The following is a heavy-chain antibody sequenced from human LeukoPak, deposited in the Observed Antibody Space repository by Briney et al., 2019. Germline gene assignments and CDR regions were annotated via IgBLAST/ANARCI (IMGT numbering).Heavy chain of an antibody. D-gene: IGHD4-17*01. CDR1: GYTFSSYA. CDR2: INTNTGNP. J-gene: IGHJ4*02. Sequence: ASVKVSCKTSGYTFSSYAMNWVRQAPGQGLEWMGWINTNTGNPTYAQGFTGRFVFSLDTSVSTAYLQISSLQAEDTAVYYCARSNNDGDYLGVGFDYWGQGTLVTVSS. CDR3: ARSNNDGDYLGVGFDY. V-gene: IGHV7-4-1*02.